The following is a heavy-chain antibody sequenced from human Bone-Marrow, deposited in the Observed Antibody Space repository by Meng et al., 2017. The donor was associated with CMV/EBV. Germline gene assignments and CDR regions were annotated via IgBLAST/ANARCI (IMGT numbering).Heavy chain of an antibody. J-gene: IGHJ4*02. V-gene: IGHV1-69*01. CDR1: GGTFSSYA. CDR3: ARAGGGSYPFDY. D-gene: IGHD1-26*01. CDR2: IIPIFGTA. Sequence: QGHLVEFGAELRKPGSSVKVSCKASGGTFSSYAISWVRQAPGQGLEVMGGIIPIFGTANYAQKFQGRLTITADESTSTAYMELSSLRSEDTAVYYCARAGGGSYPFDYWGQGTLVTVSS.